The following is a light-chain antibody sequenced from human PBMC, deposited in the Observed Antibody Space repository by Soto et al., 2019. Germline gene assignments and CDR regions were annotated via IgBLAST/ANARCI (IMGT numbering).Light chain of an antibody. Sequence: EIVLTQSPATLSLSPGERATLSCRASQSVSRSLAWYQQKPGQAPRLLIYEASNRATGIPARFSGSGSGTDFTLTISSLEPEDFAVYYCQQRSDWPLTFGGGTKVGIK. CDR2: EAS. CDR3: QQRSDWPLT. J-gene: IGKJ4*01. CDR1: QSVSRS. V-gene: IGKV3-11*01.